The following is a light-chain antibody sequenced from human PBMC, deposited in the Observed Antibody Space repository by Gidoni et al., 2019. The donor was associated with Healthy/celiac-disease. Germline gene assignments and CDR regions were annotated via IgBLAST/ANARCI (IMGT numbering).Light chain of an antibody. CDR1: SSNIGNNY. J-gene: IGLJ3*02. Sequence: QSVLTQPPSVSAAPGQKVTISCSGSSSNIGNNYVSWYQQLPGTAPKLLIYENNKRPSGIPDRFSGSKSGTSATLGITGLQTGDEADYYCGTWDSSLSKGVFGGGTKLTVL. CDR3: GTWDSSLSKGV. CDR2: ENN. V-gene: IGLV1-51*02.